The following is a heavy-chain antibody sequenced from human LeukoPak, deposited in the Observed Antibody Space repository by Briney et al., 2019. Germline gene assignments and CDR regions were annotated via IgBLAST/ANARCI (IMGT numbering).Heavy chain of an antibody. D-gene: IGHD3-3*01. V-gene: IGHV3-7*01. CDR1: GFTFSSYW. J-gene: IGHJ4*02. CDR3: AREAGLEWLLPIDF. Sequence: SGGSLRLSCAASGFTFSSYWMTWVRQAPGKGLEWVANIKQDGSEKYYVDSVKGRFTISRDIAKNSLYLQMNSLRVEDTAVYYCAREAGLEWLLPIDFWGQGTLVTVSS. CDR2: IKQDGSEK.